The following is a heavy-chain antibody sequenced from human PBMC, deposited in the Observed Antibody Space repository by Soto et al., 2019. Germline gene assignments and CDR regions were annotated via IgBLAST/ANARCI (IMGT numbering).Heavy chain of an antibody. CDR1: GFTFSTYS. Sequence: EGQLVESGGGLVQPGGSLRLSCAVSGFTFSTYSMTWVRQAPGKGLEWVSYISSSSSVIYYADSVKGRITVSRDKAKNMRYLQMHGPTAEDWAVYCCARYLIIPRAFDIWGQGTTVTVSS. CDR3: ARYLIIPRAFDI. D-gene: IGHD2-21*01. V-gene: IGHV3-48*01. J-gene: IGHJ3*02. CDR2: ISSSSSVI.